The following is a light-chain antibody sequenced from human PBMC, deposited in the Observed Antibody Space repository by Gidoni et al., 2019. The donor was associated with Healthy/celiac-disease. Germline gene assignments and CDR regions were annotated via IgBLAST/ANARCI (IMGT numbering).Light chain of an antibody. CDR3: SSYAGSNTVV. Sequence: QSALTQPPSASGAPGQSVTISCTGTSSDVGGSNSVSWYQQHPGKATKLMIYEVSQRPSGVPDRFSGSKSGNTASLTVSGLQAEDEADYYCSSYAGSNTVVFGGGTKLTVL. CDR2: EVS. J-gene: IGLJ2*01. CDR1: SSDVGGSNS. V-gene: IGLV2-8*01.